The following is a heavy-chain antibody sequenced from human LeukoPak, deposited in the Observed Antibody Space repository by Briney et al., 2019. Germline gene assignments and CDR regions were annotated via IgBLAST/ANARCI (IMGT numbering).Heavy chain of an antibody. CDR3: ARDALYGDYVNALDI. V-gene: IGHV3-33*01. CDR1: GFTFSSYG. Sequence: GGSLRLSCAASGFTFSSYGMHWVRQAPGKGLEWVAVIWYDGSNKYYADSVKGRFTISRDNSKNTLYLQMNSLRAEDTAVYYCARDALYGDYVNALDIWGQGTMVTVSS. J-gene: IGHJ3*02. D-gene: IGHD4-17*01. CDR2: IWYDGSNK.